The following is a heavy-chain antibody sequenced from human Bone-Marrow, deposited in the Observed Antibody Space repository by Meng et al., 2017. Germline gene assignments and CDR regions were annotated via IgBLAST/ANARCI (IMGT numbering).Heavy chain of an antibody. J-gene: IGHJ6*01. Sequence: ASVKVSCKASGYTFPDYWLHWVRRAPGQGLEWMGRINPKSGDTHYAQRFQGRVTMTGDTSISTAYMELSGLRSEDTAVYYCASQETEYYDFWSGYYTGGVSYYYYYGMDVWGQGTTVTGSS. CDR3: ASQETEYYDFWSGYYTGGVSYYYYYGMDV. CDR2: INPKSGDT. D-gene: IGHD3-3*01. V-gene: IGHV1-2*06. CDR1: GYTFPDYW.